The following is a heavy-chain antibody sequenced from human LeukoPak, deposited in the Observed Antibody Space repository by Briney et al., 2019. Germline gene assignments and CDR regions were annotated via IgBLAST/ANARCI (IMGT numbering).Heavy chain of an antibody. D-gene: IGHD1-7*01. CDR2: ISGSSNYI. J-gene: IGHJ3*02. CDR1: GFTFSSYS. V-gene: IGHV3-21*01. Sequence: GGSLRLSCAASGFTFSSYSMNWVRQAPGKGLKWVSSISGSSNYIYYADSVKGRFTISRDNAKNSLYLQMNSLRDEDTAVYYCARDSITATRFRAFDIWGQGTMVTVSS. CDR3: ARDSITATRFRAFDI.